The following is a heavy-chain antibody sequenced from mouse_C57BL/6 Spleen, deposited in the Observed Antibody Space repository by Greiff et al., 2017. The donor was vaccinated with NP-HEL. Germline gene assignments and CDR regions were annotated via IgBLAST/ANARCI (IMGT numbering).Heavy chain of an antibody. V-gene: IGHV1-55*01. CDR1: GYTFTSYW. CDR3: ARGNLYYGYDPYNYYAMDY. Sequence: QVQLQQPGAELGKEGEEGKREGKESGYTFTSYWITWVKQRPGQGLEWIGDIYPGSVSTNYNEKFKSKATLTVDTSSSTAYMQLSSLTSEDSAVYYCARGNLYYGYDPYNYYAMDYWGQGTSVTVSS. D-gene: IGHD2-2*01. CDR2: IYPGSVST. J-gene: IGHJ4*01.